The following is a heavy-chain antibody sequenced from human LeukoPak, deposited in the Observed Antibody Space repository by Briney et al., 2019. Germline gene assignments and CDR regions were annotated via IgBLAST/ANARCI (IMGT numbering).Heavy chain of an antibody. CDR1: GFTFSSYA. Sequence: GGSLRLSCAASGFTFSSYAMSWVRQAPGKGLEWVANIKQDGSEKYYVDSVKGRFTISRDNAKNSLYLQMNSLRAEDTAVYYCARNSGSHPWGQGTLVTVSS. CDR2: IKQDGSEK. J-gene: IGHJ5*02. V-gene: IGHV3-7*01. D-gene: IGHD3-10*01. CDR3: ARNSGSHP.